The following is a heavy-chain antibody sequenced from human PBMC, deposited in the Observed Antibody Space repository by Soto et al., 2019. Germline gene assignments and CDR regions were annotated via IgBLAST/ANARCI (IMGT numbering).Heavy chain of an antibody. D-gene: IGHD6-6*01. V-gene: IGHV3-23*01. CDR3: AKQVRDGTSSPYYFDY. CDR1: GFTFSNYA. CDR2: ISSAVNT. J-gene: IGHJ4*02. Sequence: EVQLLQSGGGLVQPGGSLRLSCAGSGFTFSNYAMSWVRQAPGKGLEWVSAISSAVNTYYADSVKGRFTISRDNSKNTLSLQMNCLRAEDTAVYYCAKQVRDGTSSPYYFDYWGQGTLVTVSS.